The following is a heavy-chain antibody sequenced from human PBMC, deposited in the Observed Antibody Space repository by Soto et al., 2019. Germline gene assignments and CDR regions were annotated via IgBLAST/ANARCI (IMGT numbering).Heavy chain of an antibody. Sequence: QVQLQESGPGLVKPSETLSLTCTVSGGSISSYYWSWIRQPPGKGLEWIGYIYYSGSTNYNPSLKSRVTISVDTSKNPCSLKLSSVTAADTAVYYCARQSSGGWFDPWGQGTLVTVSS. J-gene: IGHJ5*02. CDR2: IYYSGST. V-gene: IGHV4-59*08. CDR1: GGSISSYY. D-gene: IGHD6-6*01. CDR3: ARQSSGGWFDP.